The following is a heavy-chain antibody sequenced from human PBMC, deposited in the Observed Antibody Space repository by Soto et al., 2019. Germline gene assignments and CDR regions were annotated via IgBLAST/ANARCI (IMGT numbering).Heavy chain of an antibody. CDR1: GFNFSNYW. CDR3: ARGASGYSYG. CDR2: INTDGSGT. D-gene: IGHD5-18*01. J-gene: IGHJ4*02. V-gene: IGHV3-74*01. Sequence: EVQLVESGGGLVQPGGSLRLSCAASGFNFSNYWMHWVRQAPGKGLVWVSRINTDGSGTTYADSVKGRFTMSRDNAKNALYLQMNGLRAEDTAVYYCARGASGYSYGWGQGNLVTVSS.